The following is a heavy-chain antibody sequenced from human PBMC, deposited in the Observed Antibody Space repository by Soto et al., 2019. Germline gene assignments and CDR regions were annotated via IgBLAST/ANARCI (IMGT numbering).Heavy chain of an antibody. J-gene: IGHJ4*02. V-gene: IGHV3-30*18. CDR3: AKALTGYNYASFDF. D-gene: IGHD5-18*01. CDR1: GFMFSSYG. CDR2: VSSDGNNK. Sequence: QVQLVESGGGVVQPGRSLRLPCAASGFMFSSYGMHWVRQAPGKGLEWVSAVSSDGNNKDYTDSVKGRFTISRDNSKNTLYLQMNSLRPEDTAVYFCAKALTGYNYASFDFWGQGTLVTVSS.